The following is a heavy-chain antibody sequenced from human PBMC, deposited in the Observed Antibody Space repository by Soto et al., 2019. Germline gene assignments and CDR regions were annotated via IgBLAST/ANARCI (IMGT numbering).Heavy chain of an antibody. D-gene: IGHD2-21*01. J-gene: IGHJ6*02. CDR2: IYYSGST. V-gene: IGHV4-59*01. Sequence: SETLSLTCTVSGGSISSYYWSWIRQPPGKGLEWIGYIYYSGSTNYNPSLKSRVTISVDTSKNQFSLKLSSVTAADTAVYYCARSGTDVLWWNGMDVWGQGTTVTVSS. CDR3: ARSGTDVLWWNGMDV. CDR1: GGSISSYY.